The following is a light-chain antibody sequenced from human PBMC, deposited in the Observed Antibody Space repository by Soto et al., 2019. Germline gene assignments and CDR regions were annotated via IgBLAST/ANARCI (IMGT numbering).Light chain of an antibody. CDR3: QSYDSSLSSYV. Sequence: QSVLTQPTSVSGAPGQRVSISCTGSTSNIGAGYHVHWYQQFPGTAPKLLMYDNTNRPSGVPDRFSGSKSGTSASLAITGLQAEDEADYYCQSYDSSLSSYVFGTGTKLTVL. CDR1: TSNIGAGYH. J-gene: IGLJ1*01. V-gene: IGLV1-40*01. CDR2: DNT.